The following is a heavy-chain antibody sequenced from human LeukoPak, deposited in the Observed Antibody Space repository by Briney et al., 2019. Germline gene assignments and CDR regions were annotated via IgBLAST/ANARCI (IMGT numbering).Heavy chain of an antibody. V-gene: IGHV4-38-2*02. Sequence: SETLSLTCTVSGYSISSGYSWGWIRQPPGKGLEWIGSIFHSGRTSYNPSLKSRVTISVDTSKNQFSLKLTSVMAPDPAVYYWARDDYGDYGFDYRGQGTLVTVSS. J-gene: IGHJ4*02. CDR2: IFHSGRT. D-gene: IGHD4-17*01. CDR3: ARDDYGDYGFDY. CDR1: GYSISSGYS.